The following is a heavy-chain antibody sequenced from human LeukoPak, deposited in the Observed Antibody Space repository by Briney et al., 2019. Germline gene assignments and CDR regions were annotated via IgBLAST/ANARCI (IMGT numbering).Heavy chain of an antibody. V-gene: IGHV1-46*01. D-gene: IGHD4-17*01. CDR1: GYTFTSYY. CDR3: AARSYGDADY. J-gene: IGHJ4*02. CDR2: INPSGGST. Sequence: ASVKVSCKASGYTFTSYYMHWVRQAPGQGLEWMGIINPSGGSTSYAQKFQERVTITRDMSTSTAYMELSSLRSEDTAVYYCAARSYGDADYWGQGTLVTVSS.